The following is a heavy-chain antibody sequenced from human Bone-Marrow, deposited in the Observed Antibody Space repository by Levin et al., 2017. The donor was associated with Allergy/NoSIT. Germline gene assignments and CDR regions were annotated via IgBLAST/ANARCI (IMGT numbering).Heavy chain of an antibody. CDR3: TITMVRGVIIGDFDY. V-gene: IGHV3-73*01. CDR1: GFTFSGSA. CDR2: IRSKANSYAT. Sequence: PGGSLRLSCAASGFTFSGSAMHWVRQASGKGLEWVGRIRSKANSYATAYAASVKGRFTISRDDSKNTAYLLMNSLKTEDTAVYYCTITMVRGVIIGDFDYWGQGTLVTVSS. D-gene: IGHD3-10*01. J-gene: IGHJ4*02.